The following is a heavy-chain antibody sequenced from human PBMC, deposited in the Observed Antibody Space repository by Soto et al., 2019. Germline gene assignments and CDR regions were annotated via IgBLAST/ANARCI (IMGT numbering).Heavy chain of an antibody. Sequence: AGGSLRVSCAASGFTFSSYAMSWVRQAPGKGLEWVSAISGSGGSTYYADSVKGRFTISRDNSKNTLYLQMNSLRAEDTAVYYCAKDWIAVAGNIDYWGQGTLVTVSS. CDR3: AKDWIAVAGNIDY. V-gene: IGHV3-23*01. J-gene: IGHJ4*02. CDR1: GFTFSSYA. D-gene: IGHD6-19*01. CDR2: ISGSGGST.